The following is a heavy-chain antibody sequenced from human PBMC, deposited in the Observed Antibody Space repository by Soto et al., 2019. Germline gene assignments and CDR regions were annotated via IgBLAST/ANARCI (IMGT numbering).Heavy chain of an antibody. D-gene: IGHD3-22*01. Sequence: GESLKISCKGSGYSFTSYWIGWVRQMPGKGLEWMGIIYPGDSDTRYSPSFQGQVTISADKSISTAYLQWSSLKASDTAMYYCASMYYDSSGYQFVDYWGQGTLVTVSS. J-gene: IGHJ4*02. CDR3: ASMYYDSSGYQFVDY. V-gene: IGHV5-51*01. CDR1: GYSFTSYW. CDR2: IYPGDSDT.